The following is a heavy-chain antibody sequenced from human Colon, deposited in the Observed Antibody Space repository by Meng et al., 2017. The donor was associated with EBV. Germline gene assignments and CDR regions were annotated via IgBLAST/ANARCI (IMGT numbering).Heavy chain of an antibody. Sequence: QVHPQASGPGRGKPSQTLSLTCTVAGGSISSGDYYWSWIRQPPGKGLEWIGYIYYSGSTYYNPSLKSRVTISVDTSKNQFSLKLSSVTAADTAVYYCARDRGGLGAFDYWGQGTLVTVSS. CDR1: GGSISSGDYY. J-gene: IGHJ4*02. CDR2: IYYSGST. V-gene: IGHV4-30-4*01. CDR3: ARDRGGLGAFDY. D-gene: IGHD5-12*01.